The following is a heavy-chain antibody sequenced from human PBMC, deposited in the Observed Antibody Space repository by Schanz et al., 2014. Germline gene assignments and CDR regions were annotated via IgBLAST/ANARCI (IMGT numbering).Heavy chain of an antibody. D-gene: IGHD3-10*01. CDR3: TKDILPGGADV. Sequence: EGQLVESGGVLVQPGRSLRLSCAGSGLNFRQYAIHWVRHAPGKGLEWVAGFSLDTDRIDYGDSVKGRFTVSWDNSKTSLYLQMXXXXXXXXALYYCTKDILPGGADVWGQGTTVTVSS. CDR1: GLNFRQYA. J-gene: IGHJ6*02. V-gene: IGHV3-9*01. CDR2: FSLDTDRI.